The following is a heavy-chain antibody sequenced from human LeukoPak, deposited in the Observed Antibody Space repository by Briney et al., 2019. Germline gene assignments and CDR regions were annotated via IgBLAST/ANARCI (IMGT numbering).Heavy chain of an antibody. D-gene: IGHD5-18*01. CDR3: ARGGYTYSPAIYYFAY. CDR2: ISSSGTTP. J-gene: IGHJ4*02. Sequence: KPGGSLRLSCAASRFTFDEYGMSWVRQTAGKGLEWVSFISSSGTTPYYADSVKGRFTISRDNAKNSLYLQMNSLRAEDTAVYYCARGGYTYSPAIYYFAYWGQGTLVTVSS. V-gene: IGHV3-11*04. CDR1: RFTFDEYG.